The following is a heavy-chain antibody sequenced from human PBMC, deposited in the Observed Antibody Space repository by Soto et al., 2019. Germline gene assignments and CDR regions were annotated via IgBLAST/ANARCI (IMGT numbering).Heavy chain of an antibody. CDR2: IYYSGNT. CDR1: GGSITTGGRY. V-gene: IGHV4-31*02. CDR3: ARGLVFPGGEGLDS. J-gene: IGHJ5*02. Sequence: QVRLQEWGPGLVKPSQTLSLKCFVSGGSITTGGRYWSWIRQLPGKGLEWIGDIYYSGNTYYNAPLKSGAPIPVEEARNHSPRKLAPGPAAAPPWYYWARGLVFPGGEGLDSWGRG. D-gene: IGHD3-10*01.